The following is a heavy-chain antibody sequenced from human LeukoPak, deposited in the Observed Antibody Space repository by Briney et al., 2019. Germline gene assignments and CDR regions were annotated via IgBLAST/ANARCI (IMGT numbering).Heavy chain of an antibody. CDR1: AYTFTTSD. J-gene: IGHJ4*02. V-gene: IGHV1-8*01. CDR3: ARTPTSMIILKS. D-gene: IGHD3-16*01. CDR2: MTPNSGDT. Sequence: ASVTGSFKTSAYTFTTSDINWVRLAPGQGLEWMGWMTPNSGDTSYGQKFRGRVTMTRNTSISTAYMELSSLRPDDTAVYYCARTPTSMIILKSWGQGTLVTVSS.